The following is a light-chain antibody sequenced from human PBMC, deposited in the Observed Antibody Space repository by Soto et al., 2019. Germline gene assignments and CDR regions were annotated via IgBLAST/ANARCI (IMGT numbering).Light chain of an antibody. V-gene: IGLV4-69*01. J-gene: IGLJ3*02. Sequence: QLVLNQSPSASASLGASVKLTCTLSSAHSSFAIAWHQQQPEKGPRYLMRLNSNGSHITGDGIPDRFSGSSSGAERYLTISSLQSEDEADYYCQSWGTGTWVFGGGTKVTVL. CDR2: LNSNGSH. CDR3: QSWGTGTWV. CDR1: SAHSSFA.